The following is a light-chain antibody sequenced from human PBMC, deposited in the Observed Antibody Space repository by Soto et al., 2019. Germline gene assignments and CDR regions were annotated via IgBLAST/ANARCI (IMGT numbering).Light chain of an antibody. CDR1: QGISQY. CDR3: QQVNSYPLT. J-gene: IGKJ4*01. Sequence: DIHLTQSPSPLSASVGDRVTITCRASQGISQYVDWYQQKPGKAPKLLIYAATVLQGGVPSRFSGSGSGTEFTLTISSLQPEDFATYYCQQVNSYPLTFGGGTKVDIK. CDR2: AAT. V-gene: IGKV1-9*01.